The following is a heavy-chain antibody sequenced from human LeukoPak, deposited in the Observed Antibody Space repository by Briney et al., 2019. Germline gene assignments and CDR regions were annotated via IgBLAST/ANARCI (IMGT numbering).Heavy chain of an antibody. J-gene: IGHJ6*03. V-gene: IGHV3-30*02. CDR3: ASGSGSYRTPYYYMDV. D-gene: IGHD3-10*01. CDR2: IRGDGTNK. Sequence: PGGSLRLSCAASGFTFSSFGMYWVRQAPGKGLEWVSFIRGDGTNKYYADSVKGRFTISRDNSKNTLYLQMNSLRAEDTAVYYCASGSGSYRTPYYYMDVWGTGTTVTVSS. CDR1: GFTFSSFG.